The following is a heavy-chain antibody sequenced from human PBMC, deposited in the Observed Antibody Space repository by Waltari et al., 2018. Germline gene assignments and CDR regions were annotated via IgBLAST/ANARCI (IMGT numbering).Heavy chain of an antibody. Sequence: EVRLVESGGGLVQFGGSLRLSCAASGFTFSSYYMHWVRQTPGKGLVWVSRINGYGTSTTYADSVKGRFTTSRDNARNTLHLQMNSLRVEDMAVYYCATGDSHAFDMWGQGTLVIVSS. J-gene: IGHJ3*02. V-gene: IGHV3-74*01. CDR3: ATGDSHAFDM. CDR1: GFTFSSYY. CDR2: INGYGTST. D-gene: IGHD4-17*01.